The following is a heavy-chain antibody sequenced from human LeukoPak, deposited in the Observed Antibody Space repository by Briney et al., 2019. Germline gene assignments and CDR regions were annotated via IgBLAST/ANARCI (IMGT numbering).Heavy chain of an antibody. CDR3: ARGLASGYPPIPFDY. J-gene: IGHJ4*02. CDR2: IIDTGST. Sequence: ASETLSLTCAVYGESFSGYYWTWIRQAPGKGLEWIGEIIDTGSTNYNSSLKSRVTISVDTSKNEFSLNLTSVTAADTAVYYCARGLASGYPPIPFDYWGQGTLVTVSS. D-gene: IGHD3-3*01. CDR1: GESFSGYY. V-gene: IGHV4-34*12.